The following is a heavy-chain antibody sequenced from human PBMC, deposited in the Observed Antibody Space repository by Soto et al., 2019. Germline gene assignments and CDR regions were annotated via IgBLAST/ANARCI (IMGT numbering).Heavy chain of an antibody. CDR3: ARARLWGHLDV. J-gene: IGHJ6*04. CDR1: GFTFSGHS. V-gene: IGHV3-48*01. CDR2: ITASSRTV. Sequence: EEQLVDSGGGLVQPGGSVRLSCLASGFTFSGHSMVWVRQAPGKGLEWLSYITASSRTVTYTESVKGRFSISRDNAKNSLFLRVDSLRAEDTAVYYCARARLWGHLDVWGKGTTVTVSS. D-gene: IGHD3-16*01.